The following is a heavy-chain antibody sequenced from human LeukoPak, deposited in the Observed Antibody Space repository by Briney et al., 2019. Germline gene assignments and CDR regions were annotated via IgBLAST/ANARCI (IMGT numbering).Heavy chain of an antibody. V-gene: IGHV3-23*01. CDR3: AKQLGYCSDGSCYFPY. CDR1: GFTFSSSA. Sequence: GGSLRLYCAASGFTFSSSAMSWVRQAPGKGLEWVSAISNNGGYTYYADSVQGRFTISRDNSKSTLCLQMNSLRAEDTAVYYCAKQLGYCSDGSCYFPYWGQGTLVTVSS. CDR2: ISNNGGYT. J-gene: IGHJ4*02. D-gene: IGHD2-15*01.